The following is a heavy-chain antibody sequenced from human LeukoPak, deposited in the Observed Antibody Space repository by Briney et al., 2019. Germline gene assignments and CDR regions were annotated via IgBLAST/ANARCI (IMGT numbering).Heavy chain of an antibody. CDR2: IRSKANSYAT. Sequence: PGGFLRLSCAASGFTFSGSAMHWVRQASGKGLEWVGRIRSKANSYATAYAASVKGRFTISRDDSKNTAYLQMNSLKTEDTAVYYCTRSVTADAFDIWGQGTMVTVSS. V-gene: IGHV3-73*01. J-gene: IGHJ3*02. CDR3: TRSVTADAFDI. D-gene: IGHD4-17*01. CDR1: GFTFSGSA.